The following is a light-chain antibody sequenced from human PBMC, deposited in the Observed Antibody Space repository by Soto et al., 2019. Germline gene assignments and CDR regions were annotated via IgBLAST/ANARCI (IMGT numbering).Light chain of an antibody. V-gene: IGKV1-5*01. J-gene: IGKJ4*01. Sequence: IQMTQSPSTLSASVGDRFTITCRASQTISNWLAWYQQKPGKAPKVLIFDASTLDGGVPSRFSGRRSGTDFTLTISSLQPSDFATYYCQQYNTYPLTFGGGTKVEI. CDR2: DAS. CDR3: QQYNTYPLT. CDR1: QTISNW.